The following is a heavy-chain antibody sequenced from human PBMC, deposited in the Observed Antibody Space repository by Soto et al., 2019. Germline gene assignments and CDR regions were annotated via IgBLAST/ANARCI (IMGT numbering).Heavy chain of an antibody. D-gene: IGHD6-13*01. CDR1: GDSVSSNSAA. CDR3: ARGRAAGSGDWLDP. Sequence: QTVSLTWDISGDSVSSNSAACNWIRHSPSRGLEWLGRAYYRSKWYNDYAVSVRGRITINPDTSKNQFSLQLKSVTPDDTAVSYCARGRAAGSGDWLDPWGQGTQVTVYS. J-gene: IGHJ5*02. V-gene: IGHV6-1*01. CDR2: AYYRSKWYN.